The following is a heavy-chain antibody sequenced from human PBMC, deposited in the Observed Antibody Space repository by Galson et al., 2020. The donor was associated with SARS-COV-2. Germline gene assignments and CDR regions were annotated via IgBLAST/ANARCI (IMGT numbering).Heavy chain of an antibody. Sequence: SQASETLSLTCAVYGGSFSGYYWSWIRQPPGKGLEWIGEINHSGSTNYNPSLKSRVTISVDTSKNQFSLKLSSVTAADTAVYYCAIPYCSSTSCYYYYGMDVWGQGTTVTVSS. CDR2: INHSGST. D-gene: IGHD2-2*01. J-gene: IGHJ6*02. CDR3: AIPYCSSTSCYYYYGMDV. CDR1: GGSFSGYY. V-gene: IGHV4-34*01.